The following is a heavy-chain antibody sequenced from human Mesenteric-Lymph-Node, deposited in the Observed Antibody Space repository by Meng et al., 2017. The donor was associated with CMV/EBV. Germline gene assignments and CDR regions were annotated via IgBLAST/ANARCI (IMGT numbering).Heavy chain of an antibody. CDR1: GGSISSSSYY. J-gene: IGHJ5*02. CDR3: ARGRGYQRQLTEPRQKNWFDP. Sequence: SETLSLTCTVSGGSISSSSYYWGWIRQPPGKGLEWIGSIYYSGSTYYNPSLKSRVTISVDTSKNQFSLKLSSVTAADTAVYYCARGRGYQRQLTEPRQKNWFDPWGQGTLVTVSS. V-gene: IGHV4-39*07. CDR2: IYYSGST. D-gene: IGHD2-2*01.